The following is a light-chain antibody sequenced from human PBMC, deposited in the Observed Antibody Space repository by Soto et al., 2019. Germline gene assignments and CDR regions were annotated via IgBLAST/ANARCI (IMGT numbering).Light chain of an antibody. Sequence: EIVLTQSPATLSLSPGERSTLSCRASQSVSSYLAWYQQKPGQAPRXXIYDASTRATGIPARFSGSGSGTDCTLTITSLEPEDFAVYYCQQRSNWPPTFGQGTQGGYQ. J-gene: IGKJ1*01. V-gene: IGKV3-11*01. CDR2: DAS. CDR1: QSVSSY. CDR3: QQRSNWPPT.